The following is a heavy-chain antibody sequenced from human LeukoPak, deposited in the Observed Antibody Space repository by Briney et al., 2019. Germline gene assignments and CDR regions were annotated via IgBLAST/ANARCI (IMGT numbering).Heavy chain of an antibody. CDR1: GASISSYY. CDR3: ATYSGKMMATMSFDY. Sequence: SETLSLTCTVSGASISSYYWSWIRQPPGKGLEWIGYIYYSGSTNYYPSLTSRVTISVDTSKNQFSLKLSSVTAADTAVYYCATYSGKMMATMSFDYWGQGTLVTVSS. J-gene: IGHJ4*02. D-gene: IGHD5-24*01. CDR2: IYYSGST. V-gene: IGHV4-59*01.